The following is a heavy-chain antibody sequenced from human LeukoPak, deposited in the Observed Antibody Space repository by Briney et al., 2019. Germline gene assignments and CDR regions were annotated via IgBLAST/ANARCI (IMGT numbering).Heavy chain of an antibody. CDR1: GFTFSSYA. CDR3: AREMTTLTKYAFDI. D-gene: IGHD4-17*01. CDR2: ISYDGSNK. Sequence: GGSLRLSCAASGFTFSSYAMHWVRQAPGKGLEWVAVISYDGSNKYYADSVKGRFTISRDNSKNTLYLQMNSLRAEDTAVYYCAREMTTLTKYAFDIWGQGTMVTVSS. V-gene: IGHV3-30*04. J-gene: IGHJ3*02.